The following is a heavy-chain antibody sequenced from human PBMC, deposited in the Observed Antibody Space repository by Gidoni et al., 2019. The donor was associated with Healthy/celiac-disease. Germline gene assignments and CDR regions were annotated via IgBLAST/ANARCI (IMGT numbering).Heavy chain of an antibody. D-gene: IGHD4-17*01. V-gene: IGHV3-23*01. CDR3: AKDYGDSPPFDY. CDR1: GSTFSSYA. J-gene: IGHJ4*02. Sequence: EVQLLESGRGLVQPGGSLRLSCAAAGSTFSSYAMSWVRQAPGKGLEWVSAMSGSGGSTYYADSVKGRFTISRDNSKNTLYLQMNSRRAEDTAVYYCAKDYGDSPPFDYWGQGTLVTVSS. CDR2: MSGSGGST.